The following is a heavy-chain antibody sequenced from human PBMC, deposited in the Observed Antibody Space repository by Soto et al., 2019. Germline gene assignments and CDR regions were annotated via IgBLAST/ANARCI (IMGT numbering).Heavy chain of an antibody. CDR1: GYSFKDHY. CDR2: INPSGEHT. CDR3: ARISCKGGSCYFDFDH. D-gene: IGHD2-15*01. Sequence: ASGKVSCKASGYSFKDHYIHWVRQAPGRGLEWVGIINPSGEHTNYAQQFRGRVAMTRDTSTSTAYMELRSLRPEDTAVYFCARISCKGGSCYFDFDHWGQGTLVTVSS. V-gene: IGHV1-46*02. J-gene: IGHJ4*02.